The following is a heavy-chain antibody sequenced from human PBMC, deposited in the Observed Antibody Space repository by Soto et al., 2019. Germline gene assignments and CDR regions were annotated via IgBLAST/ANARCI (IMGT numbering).Heavy chain of an antibody. Sequence: GGSLRLSCAASGSTFSNYAMHWVRQAPGKGLEWVAVISSDGNNENYADSVKGRFTISRDNSKKTLYLQMNSLRVEDTAVYYCARDRVGATSMGAKFYWGQGALVTVSS. CDR3: ARDRVGATSMGAKFY. D-gene: IGHD1-26*01. V-gene: IGHV3-30-3*01. CDR2: ISSDGNNE. J-gene: IGHJ4*02. CDR1: GSTFSNYA.